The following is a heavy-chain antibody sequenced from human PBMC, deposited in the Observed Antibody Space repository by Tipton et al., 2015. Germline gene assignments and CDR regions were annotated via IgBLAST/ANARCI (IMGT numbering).Heavy chain of an antibody. J-gene: IGHJ6*02. Sequence: GSLRLSCAASRFTFSSYSMNWVRQAPGKGLEWVSYISSSSVTIAYADSVKGRFTISRDNAKNSLYLQMNSLRAEDTAVYYCARDRYYKTSGYYFYSAMDVWGQGTTVTVSS. CDR3: ARDRYYKTSGYYFYSAMDV. D-gene: IGHD3-22*01. CDR1: RFTFSSYS. CDR2: ISSSSVTI. V-gene: IGHV3-48*01.